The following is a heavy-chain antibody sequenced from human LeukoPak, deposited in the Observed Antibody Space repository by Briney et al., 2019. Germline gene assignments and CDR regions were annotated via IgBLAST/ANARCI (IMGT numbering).Heavy chain of an antibody. J-gene: IGHJ6*03. Sequence: SETLSLTCTVSGYSISSGYYWGWIRQPPGKGLEWIGSIYHSGSTYYNPSLKSRVTISVDTSKNQFSLKLSSVTAADTAVYYCARFNFGEYYYYYMDVWGKGTTVTVSS. CDR1: GYSISSGYY. CDR3: ARFNFGEYYYYYMDV. V-gene: IGHV4-38-2*02. CDR2: IYHSGST. D-gene: IGHD3-16*01.